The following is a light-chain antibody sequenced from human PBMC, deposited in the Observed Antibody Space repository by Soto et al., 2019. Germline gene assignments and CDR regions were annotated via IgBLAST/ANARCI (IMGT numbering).Light chain of an antibody. CDR3: QQYDSYPWT. V-gene: IGKV1-5*01. CDR1: QRISSW. CDR2: DGS. Sequence: IKMTQSPSTLSASEGDRVTITCRASQRISSWLAWYQQKPGKAPKFLIYDGSTLESGVPARFSGSGSGTEFTLTISSLQPDDFGTYFCQQYDSYPWTFGQGTNVDIK. J-gene: IGKJ1*01.